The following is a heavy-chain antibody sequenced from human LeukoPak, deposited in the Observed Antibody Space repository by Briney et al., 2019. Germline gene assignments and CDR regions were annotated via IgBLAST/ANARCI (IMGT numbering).Heavy chain of an antibody. CDR1: GFTFSSYA. CDR2: ISYDGSNK. Sequence: PGRSLRLSCAASGFTFSSYAMHWVRQAPGKELEWVAVISYDGSNKYYADSVKGRFTISRDNSKNTLYLQMNSLRAEDTAVYYCARDESLIAAAGSPLDYWGQGTLVTVSS. D-gene: IGHD6-13*01. CDR3: ARDESLIAAAGSPLDY. J-gene: IGHJ4*02. V-gene: IGHV3-30*04.